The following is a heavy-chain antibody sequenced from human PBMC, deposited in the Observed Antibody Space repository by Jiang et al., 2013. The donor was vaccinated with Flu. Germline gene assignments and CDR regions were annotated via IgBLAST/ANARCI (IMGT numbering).Heavy chain of an antibody. CDR2: IIPIFGTA. Sequence: AISWVRQAPGQGLEWMGGIIPIFGTANYAQKFQGRVTITADESTSTAYMELSSLRSEDTAVYYCARLSIAAAGTGAWYFDLWGRGTLVTVSS. CDR1: A. J-gene: IGHJ2*01. D-gene: IGHD6-13*01. V-gene: IGHV1-69*01. CDR3: ARLSIAAAGTGAWYFDL.